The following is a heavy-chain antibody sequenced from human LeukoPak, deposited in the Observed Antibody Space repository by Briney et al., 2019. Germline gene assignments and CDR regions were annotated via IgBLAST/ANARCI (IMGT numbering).Heavy chain of an antibody. Sequence: SGPALVKPAQTLTQTCTFSGFSLSTTGVGVGWIRQPPGKALEWLALIYWDDVKRYSPSLKSRLTITKDTSKNQVVLTMTNMDPVYTATYYCAHTVVAATLGEYWGQGTLVTVSS. CDR2: IYWDDVK. CDR1: GFSLSTTGVG. D-gene: IGHD2-15*01. CDR3: AHTVVAATLGEY. V-gene: IGHV2-5*02. J-gene: IGHJ4*02.